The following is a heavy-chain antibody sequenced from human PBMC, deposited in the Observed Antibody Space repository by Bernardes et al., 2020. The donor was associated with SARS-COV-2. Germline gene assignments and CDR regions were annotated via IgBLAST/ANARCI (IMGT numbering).Heavy chain of an antibody. CDR2: INHSGST. J-gene: IGHJ4*02. D-gene: IGHD3-22*01. CDR3: ARARGTYYYDSSGYPIELYYFDY. CDR1: GGSFSGYY. V-gene: IGHV4-34*01. Sequence: SETLSLTCAVYGGSFSGYYWSWIRQPPGKGLEWIGEINHSGSTNYNPSLKSRVTISVDTSKNQFSLKLSSVTAADTAVYYCARARGTYYYDSSGYPIELYYFDYWGQGTLVTVSS.